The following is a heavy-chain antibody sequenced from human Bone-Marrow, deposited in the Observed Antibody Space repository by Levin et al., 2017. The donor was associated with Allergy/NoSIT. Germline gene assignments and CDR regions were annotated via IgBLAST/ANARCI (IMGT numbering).Heavy chain of an antibody. CDR2: INPVNGNT. D-gene: IGHD5-12*01. V-gene: IGHV1-3*01. CDR3: AREVIPRGSSRQWLPLDWFDP. CDR1: GYSFTHYA. J-gene: IGHJ5*02. Sequence: HGESLKISCKASGYSFTHYAIHWVRQAPGQRLEWMGWINPVNGNTKYSQNFQGRVTITKDTSASTVYVELSSLRSEDTAVYYCAREVIPRGSSRQWLPLDWFDPWGQGTLVTVSS.